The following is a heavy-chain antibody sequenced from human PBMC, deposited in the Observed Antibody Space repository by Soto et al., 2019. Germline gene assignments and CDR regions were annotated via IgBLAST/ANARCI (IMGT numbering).Heavy chain of an antibody. V-gene: IGHV4-30-2*01. D-gene: IGHD4-17*01. CDR1: GGSISSGGYS. CDR2: IYHSGST. Sequence: QLRLQESGSGLVKPSQTLSLTCAVSGGSISSGGYSWSWIRQPPGKGLEWIGYIYHSGSTYYNPSLKSRVTISVDRSKNQFSLKLSSVTAADTAVYYCARSMTTVTTNDYWGQGSLATVSS. CDR3: ARSMTTVTTNDY. J-gene: IGHJ4*02.